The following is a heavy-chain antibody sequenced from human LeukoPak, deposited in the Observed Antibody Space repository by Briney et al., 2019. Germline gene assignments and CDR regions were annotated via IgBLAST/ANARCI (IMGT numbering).Heavy chain of an antibody. CDR3: ARDGEDTVVVVAAHYYYYMDV. Sequence: GGSLRLSCAASGFTFSSYSMNWVRQAPGKGLEWVSSISSSSSYIYYADSVKGRFTISRDNAKNSLYLQMNSLRAEDTAVYYCARDGEDTVVVVAAHYYYYMDVWGKGTTVTVSS. D-gene: IGHD2-15*01. CDR1: GFTFSSYS. J-gene: IGHJ6*03. V-gene: IGHV3-21*01. CDR2: ISSSSSYI.